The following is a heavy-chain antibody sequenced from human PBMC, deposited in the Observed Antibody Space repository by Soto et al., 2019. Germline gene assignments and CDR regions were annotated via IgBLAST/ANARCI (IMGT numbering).Heavy chain of an antibody. J-gene: IGHJ4*02. V-gene: IGHV5-51*01. Sequence: GESLKISCKGSGYSFTSYWIGWVRQMPGKGLEWMGIIYPGDSDTRYSPSFQGQVTISADKSISTAYLQWSSLKASDTAMYYCARRSSRSYYGDHPFDYWGQGTLVTVSS. D-gene: IGHD4-17*01. CDR3: ARRSSRSYYGDHPFDY. CDR1: GYSFTSYW. CDR2: IYPGDSDT.